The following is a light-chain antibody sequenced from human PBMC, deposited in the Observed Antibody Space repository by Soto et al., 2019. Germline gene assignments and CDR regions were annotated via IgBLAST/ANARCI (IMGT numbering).Light chain of an antibody. J-gene: IGKJ1*01. CDR1: QRLSSH. CDR3: QHYNNWPPA. CDR2: GAS. Sequence: DIVMTQSPDTLPVSPREIATVSCRASQRLSSHLAWYEQTPGQPPRLLIYGASTSATGIPARFSGSWYGTEFTLTISSLQSEDCAVYYCQHYNNWPPAFGKGIKVDIK. V-gene: IGKV3-15*01.